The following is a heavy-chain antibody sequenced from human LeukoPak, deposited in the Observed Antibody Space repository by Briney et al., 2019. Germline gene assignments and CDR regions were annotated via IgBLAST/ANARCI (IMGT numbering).Heavy chain of an antibody. D-gene: IGHD3-3*01. CDR1: GGSFSGYH. V-gene: IGHV4-34*01. CDR2: INHRGST. J-gene: IGHJ3*02. Sequence: PSETLSLTCVVYGGSFSGYHWSWIRQSPGKGLEWIGEINHRGSTNYNPSLKRRVTMSLDTSKNQFSLKLSSVTAADTAVYYCARAHAITIFGVVIIPDAFDIWGQGTMVTVSS. CDR3: ARAHAITIFGVVIIPDAFDI.